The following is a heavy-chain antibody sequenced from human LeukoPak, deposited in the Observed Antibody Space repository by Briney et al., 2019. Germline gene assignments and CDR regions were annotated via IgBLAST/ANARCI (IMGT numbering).Heavy chain of an antibody. Sequence: PGGSLRLSCAPSGFTFSSYAMSWVRQAPGMGLEWLSAISGSGGNTYYADSVKGRFTTSRDNSQNTLSLQMNSLRAEDTAVYFCAKAGYRGSSVNYFDYWGQGTLVTVSS. CDR1: GFTFSSYA. CDR2: ISGSGGNT. D-gene: IGHD6-6*01. CDR3: AKAGYRGSSVNYFDY. J-gene: IGHJ4*02. V-gene: IGHV3-23*01.